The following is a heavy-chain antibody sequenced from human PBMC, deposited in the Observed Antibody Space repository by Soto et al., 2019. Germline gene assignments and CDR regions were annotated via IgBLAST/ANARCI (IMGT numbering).Heavy chain of an antibody. D-gene: IGHD4-4*01. V-gene: IGHV3-23*01. CDR2: ITGAGGST. Sequence: GGSLRLSCAASGFTFDNYGMSWVRQAPGKGLEWIGAITGAGGSTYNADSVKGRFTISRDNSKKTVYLQVDSLRVEDTAVYYCAKGHSDSFGNHDYFGMDVWGQGTTVTVSS. CDR1: GFTFDNYG. CDR3: AKGHSDSFGNHDYFGMDV. J-gene: IGHJ6*02.